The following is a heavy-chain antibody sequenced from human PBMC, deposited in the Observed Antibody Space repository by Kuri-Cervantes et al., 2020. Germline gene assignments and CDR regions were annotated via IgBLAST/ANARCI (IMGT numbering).Heavy chain of an antibody. CDR3: ARVFGTIFEPFFDY. Sequence: SETLSLTCTVSGGSISSSSYYWGWIRQPPGKGLEWIGSIYYSGSTYYNSSLKSRVTISVDRSKNQFSLKLSSVTAADTAVYYCARVFGTIFEPFFDYWGQGTLVTVSS. CDR1: GGSISSSSYY. J-gene: IGHJ4*02. CDR2: IYYSGST. D-gene: IGHD3-3*01. V-gene: IGHV4-39*07.